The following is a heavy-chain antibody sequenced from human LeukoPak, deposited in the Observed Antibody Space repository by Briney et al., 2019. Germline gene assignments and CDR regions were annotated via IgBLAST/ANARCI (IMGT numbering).Heavy chain of an antibody. J-gene: IGHJ4*02. CDR3: AKDGRSDAFDY. V-gene: IGHV3-23*01. Sequence: GGSLRLSCAASGFTFSDYYMSWIRQAPGKGLEWVSAISGSGGSTYYADSVKGRFTISRDNSKNTLYLQMNSLRAEDTAVYYCAKDGRSDAFDYWGQGTLVTVSS. CDR2: ISGSGGST. CDR1: GFTFSDYY.